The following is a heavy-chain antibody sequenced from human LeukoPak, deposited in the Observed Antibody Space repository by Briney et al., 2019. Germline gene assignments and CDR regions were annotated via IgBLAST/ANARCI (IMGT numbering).Heavy chain of an antibody. J-gene: IGHJ4*02. D-gene: IGHD5-18*01. CDR2: IYYSGST. Sequence: PSETLSLTCTVSGGSISSYYWSWIRQPPGKGLEWIGYIYYSGSTNYDPSLKSRVTISVDTSKNQFSLRLRSVTAADTAVYYCARRDTASDFDYWGQGTLVAVSS. CDR3: ARRDTASDFDY. CDR1: GGSISSYY. V-gene: IGHV4-59*01.